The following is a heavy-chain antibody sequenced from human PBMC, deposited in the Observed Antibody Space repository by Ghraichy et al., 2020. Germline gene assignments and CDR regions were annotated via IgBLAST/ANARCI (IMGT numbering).Heavy chain of an antibody. CDR1: GLSFSNSW. V-gene: IGHV3-7*01. CDR2: IDQDGSVA. D-gene: IGHD3-10*01. Sequence: GGSLRLSCAGSGLSFSNSWMSWVRQAPGKGPEWVAKIDQDGSVAHYADSVKGRFTISRDNARNSLFLQMNSLRVEDTAVYYCARGPVVVTWFGAPWGQGTVVTVSS. J-gene: IGHJ5*02. CDR3: ARGPVVVTWFGAP.